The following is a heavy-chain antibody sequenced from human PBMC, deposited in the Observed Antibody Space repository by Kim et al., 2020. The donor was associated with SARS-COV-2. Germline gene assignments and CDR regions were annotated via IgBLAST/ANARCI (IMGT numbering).Heavy chain of an antibody. V-gene: IGHV4-59*02. CDR2: IYHSGST. Sequence: SETLSLTCSVSGASVSSHYWNWIRQSPGRGLEWIGYIYHSGSTDYNPSLISRVSMSIEVSKNQFTLRLRSVAAADTGVYYCARDTVRGGTDVWGQGTTVTVSS. CDR1: GASVSSHY. CDR3: ARDTVRGGTDV. D-gene: IGHD3-10*01. J-gene: IGHJ6*02.